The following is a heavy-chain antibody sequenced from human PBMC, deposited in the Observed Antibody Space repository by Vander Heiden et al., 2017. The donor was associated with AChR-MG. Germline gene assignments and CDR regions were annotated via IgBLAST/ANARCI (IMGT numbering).Heavy chain of an antibody. CDR3: TTSTAMVTGGMDV. J-gene: IGHJ6*02. Sequence: EVQLVESGGGLVKPGGSLRLSCAASGFTFSNAWMSWVRQAPGKGLEWVGRIKSKTDGGTTDYAAPVKGRFTISRDDSKNTLYLQMNSLKTEDTAVYYCTTSTAMVTGGMDVWGQGTTVTVSS. CDR1: GFTFSNAW. CDR2: IKSKTDGGTT. D-gene: IGHD5-18*01. V-gene: IGHV3-15*01.